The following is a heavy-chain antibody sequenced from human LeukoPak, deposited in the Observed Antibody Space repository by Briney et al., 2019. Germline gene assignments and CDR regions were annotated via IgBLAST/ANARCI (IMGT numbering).Heavy chain of an antibody. J-gene: IGHJ4*02. CDR1: GFTFSSYA. V-gene: IGHV3-64*01. CDR3: ARVGRDGYNYFDY. D-gene: IGHD5-12*01. Sequence: GGSLRLSCAASGFTFSSYAMHWVRQAPGKGLEYVSAISSNGGSTYYANSVKGRFTISRDNSKNTLYLQMGSLRTEDMAVYYCARVGRDGYNYFDYWGQGTLVTVSS. CDR2: ISSNGGST.